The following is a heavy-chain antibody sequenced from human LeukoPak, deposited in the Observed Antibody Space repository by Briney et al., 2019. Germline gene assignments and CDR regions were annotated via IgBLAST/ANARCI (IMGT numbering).Heavy chain of an antibody. CDR3: ARVRGNYYYDSSGYPRVHAFDI. Sequence: SETLSLTCAVYGGSFSGYYWSWIRQPPGKGLEWIGEINRSGSTNYNPSLKSRVTISVDTSKNQFSLKLSSVTAADTAVYYCARVRGNYYYDSSGYPRVHAFDIWGQGTMVTVSS. CDR2: INRSGST. J-gene: IGHJ3*02. V-gene: IGHV4-34*01. D-gene: IGHD3-22*01. CDR1: GGSFSGYY.